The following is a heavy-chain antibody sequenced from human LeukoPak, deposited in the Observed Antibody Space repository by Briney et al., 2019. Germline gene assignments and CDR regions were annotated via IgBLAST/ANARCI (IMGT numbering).Heavy chain of an antibody. J-gene: IGHJ4*02. CDR1: GFTFSSYA. CDR2: MSYDGDNK. Sequence: GGSLRLSCAASGFTFSSYAMHWVRQAPGKGLEWVAVMSYDGDNKFYAASVKGRFTISRDNSKNALYLQMHSLRAEDTAVYYCARELTALLWFWELGYWGQGTLVTVSS. D-gene: IGHD3-10*01. V-gene: IGHV3-30*04. CDR3: ARELTALLWFWELGY.